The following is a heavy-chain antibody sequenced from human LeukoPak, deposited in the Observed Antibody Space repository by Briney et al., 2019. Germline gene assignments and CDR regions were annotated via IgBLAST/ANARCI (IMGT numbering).Heavy chain of an antibody. V-gene: IGHV3-21*01. CDR1: GFTFSSYS. Sequence: GSLRLSCAASGFTFSSYSMNWVRQAPGKGLEWVSSISSSSSYIYYADSVKGRFTISRDNAKNSLYLQMNSLRAEDTAVYYCARNANYYDRSGYYFFFDYWGQGTLVTVSS. CDR3: ARNANYYDRSGYYFFFDY. J-gene: IGHJ4*02. CDR2: ISSSSSYI. D-gene: IGHD3-22*01.